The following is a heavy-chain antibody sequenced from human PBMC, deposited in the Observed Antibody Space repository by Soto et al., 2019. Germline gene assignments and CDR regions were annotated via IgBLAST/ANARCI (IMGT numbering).Heavy chain of an antibody. Sequence: GGSLRLSSAASRFTFSSYAMHWVRQAPGKGLEWVAVISYDGSNKYYADSVKGRFTISRDNSKNTLYLQMNSLRAEDTAVYYCARTRDTCSMIRCQPRSIDFRGQRTTVTLSS. CDR1: RFTFSSYA. CDR3: ARTRDTCSMIRCQPRSIDF. D-gene: IGHD3-16*01. CDR2: ISYDGSNK. J-gene: IGHJ6*02. V-gene: IGHV3-30-3*01.